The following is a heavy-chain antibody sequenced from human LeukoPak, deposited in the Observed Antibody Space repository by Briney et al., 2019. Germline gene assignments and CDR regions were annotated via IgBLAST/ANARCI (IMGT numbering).Heavy chain of an antibody. CDR3: GRTGGYSSPLGA. J-gene: IGHJ4*02. CDR1: GGSFSSYD. D-gene: IGHD5-18*01. Sequence: PSETLSLTCTASGGSFSSYDRRWIRQPAGKGLEWIGRIYTSGSTNYNPFLKSRVIISVDTSKNQFSLKLTSVTAADTAVYYCGRTGGYSSPLGARGQGNLVTASS. V-gene: IGHV4-4*07. CDR2: IYTSGST.